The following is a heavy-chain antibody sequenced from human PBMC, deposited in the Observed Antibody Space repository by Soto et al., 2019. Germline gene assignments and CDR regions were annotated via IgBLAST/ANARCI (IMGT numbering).Heavy chain of an antibody. D-gene: IGHD2-2*01. J-gene: IGHJ5*02. CDR2: IWSDGSTE. V-gene: IGHV3-33*01. Sequence: GGSLRLSCAASGFTFDRYGMHWVRQAPGKGLEWVAVIWSDGSTEYYADSVKGRFTISRDNSKDTMYLQMNSLRGEDTGVYYCARGRIPSAIFDWFDPWGQGTLVTVSS. CDR1: GFTFDRYG. CDR3: ARGRIPSAIFDWFDP.